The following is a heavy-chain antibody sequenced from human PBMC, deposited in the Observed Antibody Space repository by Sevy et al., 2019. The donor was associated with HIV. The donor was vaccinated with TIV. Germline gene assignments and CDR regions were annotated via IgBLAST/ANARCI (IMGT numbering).Heavy chain of an antibody. CDR3: ARDPGYNYLFYYFDD. D-gene: IGHD5-18*01. CDR2: IRYDGSNK. Sequence: GGSLRLSCAASGFTFRNDGMHWVRQAPGKGLEWVAVIRYDGSNKEYADSVKGRFTISRDNSKNTLYLEMNSLRAEDTAVYYCARDPGYNYLFYYFDDWGQGTLVTVSS. J-gene: IGHJ4*02. V-gene: IGHV3-33*01. CDR1: GFTFRNDG.